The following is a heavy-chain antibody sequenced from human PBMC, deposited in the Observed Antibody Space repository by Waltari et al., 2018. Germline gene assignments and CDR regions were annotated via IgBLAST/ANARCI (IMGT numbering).Heavy chain of an antibody. Sequence: EVQLLESGGGLVQPGGSLRLSCAASGFTFSTYALNWVRPAPGKGLEWVSGIINSGGNTYDADSVKGRFTISRDNSKNTLYLQMSSLRADDAAVYYCAKGWGCRSASCSTGFDYWGQGTLVTVSS. J-gene: IGHJ4*02. CDR1: GFTFSTYA. V-gene: IGHV3-23*01. D-gene: IGHD2-2*01. CDR2: IINSGGNT. CDR3: AKGWGCRSASCSTGFDY.